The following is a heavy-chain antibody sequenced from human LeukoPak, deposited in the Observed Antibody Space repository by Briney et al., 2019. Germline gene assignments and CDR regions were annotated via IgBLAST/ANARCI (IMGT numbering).Heavy chain of an antibody. CDR1: GGSFSGYY. D-gene: IGHD3-22*01. Sequence: SETLSLTCTVYGGSFSGYYWSWIRQPPGKGLERIGEINHSGSTNYNPSLKSRVTISVDTSKNQFSLKLSSVTAADTAVYYCARAPPDPGYWLDYWGQGTLVTVSS. CDR3: ARAPPDPGYWLDY. V-gene: IGHV4-34*01. J-gene: IGHJ4*02. CDR2: INHSGST.